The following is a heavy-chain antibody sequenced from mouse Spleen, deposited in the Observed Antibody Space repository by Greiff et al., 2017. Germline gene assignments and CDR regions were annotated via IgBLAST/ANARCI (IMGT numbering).Heavy chain of an antibody. CDR2: ISYDGSN. CDR1: GYSITSGYY. Sequence: DVQLVESGPGLVKPSQSLSLTCSVTGYSITSGYYWNWIRQFPGNKLEWMGYISYDGSNNYNPSLKNRISITRDTSKNQFFLKLNSVTTEDTATYYCARDPYYGNFDYWGQGTTLTVSS. D-gene: IGHD2-10*01. CDR3: ARDPYYGNFDY. J-gene: IGHJ2*01. V-gene: IGHV3-6*01.